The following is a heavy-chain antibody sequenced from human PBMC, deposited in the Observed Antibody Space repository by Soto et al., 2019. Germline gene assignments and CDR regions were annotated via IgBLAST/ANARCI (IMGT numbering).Heavy chain of an antibody. Sequence: PSETLSLTCSVSGDSINSDNYYWGWIRQPPGKGLEWIGSIYYRGNTNYNTSLKTRVTISLDKSKRQFSLKLNSVTAADSAVYFCARLEGLATISYYFDYWGQGTLVTVS. CDR3: ARLEGLATISYYFDY. J-gene: IGHJ4*02. V-gene: IGHV4-39*01. CDR2: IYYRGNT. CDR1: GDSINSDNYY. D-gene: IGHD3-9*01.